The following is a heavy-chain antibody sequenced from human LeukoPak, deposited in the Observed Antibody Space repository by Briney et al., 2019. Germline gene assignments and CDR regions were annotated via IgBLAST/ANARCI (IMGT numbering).Heavy chain of an antibody. CDR3: ARFSGPSTCYSGFDS. CDR1: GFTFSNYA. V-gene: IGHV3-23*01. D-gene: IGHD2-15*01. Sequence: GGSLRLSCSASGFTFSNYAMTWVRQAPGQGLEWVSTISRSGDKTYYAASVKGRFTISRDNSKYTLYLQMNRLRATDTAIYYCARFSGPSTCYSGFDSWGQGTLVTVSS. J-gene: IGHJ4*02. CDR2: ISRSGDKT.